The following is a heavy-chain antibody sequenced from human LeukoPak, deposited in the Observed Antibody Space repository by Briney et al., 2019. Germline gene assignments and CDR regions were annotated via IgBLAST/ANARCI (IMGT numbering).Heavy chain of an antibody. D-gene: IGHD6-13*01. V-gene: IGHV1-2*02. CDR1: AYTFTGNY. Sequence: GASVKVSCKASAYTFTGNYMHWVRQAPGQGLEWMGWINPNSGGTNYAQKFQGRVTMTRDTSISTAYMELSRLRSDDTAVYYCAGASIPLAAAGLFDYWGQGTLVTVSS. J-gene: IGHJ4*02. CDR3: AGASIPLAAAGLFDY. CDR2: INPNSGGT.